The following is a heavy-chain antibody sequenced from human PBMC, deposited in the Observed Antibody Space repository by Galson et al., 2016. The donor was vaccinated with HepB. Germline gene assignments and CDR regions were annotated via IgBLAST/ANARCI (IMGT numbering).Heavy chain of an antibody. Sequence: SLRVSCAASGLTLSSLWMTRLRQAPGKGLEWVANINQDVNEKHHLDSVRGRFTISRDNAKNSLYLQINSLRAEDTAVYYCARAYHYTLDFWGQGTLVTVSS. CDR1: GLTLSSLW. CDR2: INQDVNEK. V-gene: IGHV3-7*04. J-gene: IGHJ4*02. D-gene: IGHD3-22*01. CDR3: ARAYHYTLDF.